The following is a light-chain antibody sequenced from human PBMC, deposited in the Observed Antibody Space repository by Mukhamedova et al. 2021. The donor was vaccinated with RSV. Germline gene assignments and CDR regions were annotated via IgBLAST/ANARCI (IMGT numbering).Light chain of an antibody. Sequence: GSSSNIGSNAVNWYQHLPGTAPKLLIYSNTQRPSGVPDRFSGSKSGNTASLTISGLQAEDEADYYCCSYAGSYAWVFGGGTKLTVL. V-gene: IGLV1-44*01. CDR3: CSYAGSYAWV. J-gene: IGLJ3*02. CDR2: SNT. CDR1: SSNIGSNA.